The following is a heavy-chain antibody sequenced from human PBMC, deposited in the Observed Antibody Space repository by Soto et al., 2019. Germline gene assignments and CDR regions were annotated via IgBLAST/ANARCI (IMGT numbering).Heavy chain of an antibody. D-gene: IGHD6-19*01. CDR1: GGSISSSSYY. J-gene: IGHJ3*02. CDR2: IYYSGST. V-gene: IGHV4-39*01. Sequence: TSETLSLTCTVSGGSISSSSYYWGWIRQPPGKGLEWIGSIYYSGSTYYNPSLKSRVTISVDTSKNQFSLKLSSVTAADTAVYCCATRYSSGWEDDAFDIWGQGTMVTVSS. CDR3: ATRYSSGWEDDAFDI.